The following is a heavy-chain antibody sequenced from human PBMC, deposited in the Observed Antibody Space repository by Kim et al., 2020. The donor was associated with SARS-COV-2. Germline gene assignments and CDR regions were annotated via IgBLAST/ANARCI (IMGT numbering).Heavy chain of an antibody. J-gene: IGHJ4*02. CDR1: GFTFSSYG. Sequence: GGSLRLSCAASGFTFSSYGMHWVRQAPGKGLEWVAVISYDGSNKYYADSVKGRFTISRDNSKNTLYLQMNSLRAEDTAVYYCAKDRPELERRGGVDYWGQGTLVTVSS. D-gene: IGHD1-1*01. CDR2: ISYDGSNK. CDR3: AKDRPELERRGGVDY. V-gene: IGHV3-30*18.